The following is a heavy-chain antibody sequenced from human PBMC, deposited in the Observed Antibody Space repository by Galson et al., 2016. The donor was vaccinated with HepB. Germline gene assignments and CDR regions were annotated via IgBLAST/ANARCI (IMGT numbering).Heavy chain of an antibody. CDR2: IYWDADK. V-gene: IGHV2-5*02. D-gene: IGHD2-21*01. J-gene: IGHJ6*02. Sequence: PALVKPTQTLTLTCTFSGFSLSTRGVGVGWIRQPPGEALEWLTLIYWDADKRYNPSLKSRLTVTKDTSKSQVVLTMTNMDPVDTATYYCARAYCGGDCLSYNILYQYGLDVWGQGTTVTVSS. CDR3: ARAYCGGDCLSYNILYQYGLDV. CDR1: GFSLSTRGVG.